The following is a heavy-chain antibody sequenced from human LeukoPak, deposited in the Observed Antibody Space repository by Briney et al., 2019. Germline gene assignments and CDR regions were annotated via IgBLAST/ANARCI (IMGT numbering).Heavy chain of an antibody. J-gene: IGHJ6*04. CDR3: ARDAGSVGPGGYYYYGMDV. V-gene: IGHV1-69*06. D-gene: IGHD3-10*01. CDR1: GGTFSSYA. CDR2: IIPIFGTA. Sequence: ASVKVSCKASGGTFSSYAISWVRQSPGQGLEWMGGIIPIFGTANYAQKFQGRVTITADKSTSTAYMELSSLRSEDTAVYYCARDAGSVGPGGYYYYGMDVWGKGTTVTASS.